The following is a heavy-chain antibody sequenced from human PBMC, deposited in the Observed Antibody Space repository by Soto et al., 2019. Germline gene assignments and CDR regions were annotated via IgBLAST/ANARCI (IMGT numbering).Heavy chain of an antibody. CDR3: ARATSGWYKDAFDI. J-gene: IGHJ3*02. D-gene: IGHD6-19*01. CDR1: GFTFSSYA. Sequence: QVQLVESGGGVVQPGRSLRLSCAASGFTFSSYAMHRVRQAPGKGLEWVAVISYDGSNKYYADSVKGRFTISRDNSKNTLYLQMNSLRPEDTAVYYCARATSGWYKDAFDIWGQGTMVTVSS. CDR2: ISYDGSNK. V-gene: IGHV3-30-3*01.